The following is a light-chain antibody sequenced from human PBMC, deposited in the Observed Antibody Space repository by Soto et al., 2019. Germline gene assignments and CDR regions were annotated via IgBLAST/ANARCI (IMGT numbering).Light chain of an antibody. V-gene: IGKV1-5*03. J-gene: IGKJ1*01. CDR1: QSISSW. CDR3: QQYNSLWT. CDR2: KAS. Sequence: DLQMTQSPSTLSASVGDRVTITCRASQSISSWLAWYQQKPGKAPKLLIYKASSLESGVPSRFSGSGSGPEFTLTISSLQPDDFATYYCQQYNSLWTFGQGTKVEIK.